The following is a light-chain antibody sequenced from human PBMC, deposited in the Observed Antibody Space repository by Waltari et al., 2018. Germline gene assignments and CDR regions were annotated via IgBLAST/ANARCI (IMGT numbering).Light chain of an antibody. CDR1: QSISSSY. Sequence: ETVLTQSPATLSVSPGERATLSCRASQSISSSYFAWYQQKPGQAPRLLISGIPTRATGIPARFSGSGSGTEFTLTISSLQSEDFAVYYCQQYDNWPLTFGGGTKVEIK. CDR3: QQYDNWPLT. CDR2: GIP. J-gene: IGKJ4*01. V-gene: IGKV3-15*01.